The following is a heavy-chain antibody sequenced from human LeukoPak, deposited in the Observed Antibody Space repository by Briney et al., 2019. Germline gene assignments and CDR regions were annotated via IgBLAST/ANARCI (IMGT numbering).Heavy chain of an antibody. V-gene: IGHV3-20*01. CDR3: ARWTFIGVAGPDNY. CDR1: GFNFNDYG. CDR2: ITWDGGSR. D-gene: IGHD6-19*01. J-gene: IGHJ4*01. Sequence: GGSLRLSCVASGFNFNDYGMSWVRQAPGKGLEWVSGITWDGGSRDYADSVKGRVTISRDNAKNSLYLQINSLRAEDTALYHCARWTFIGVAGPDNYWGQGTLVTVSS.